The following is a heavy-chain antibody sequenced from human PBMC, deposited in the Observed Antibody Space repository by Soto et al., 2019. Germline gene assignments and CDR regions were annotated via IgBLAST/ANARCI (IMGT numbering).Heavy chain of an antibody. CDR1: GFTFSSYG. CDR2: IWYDGSNK. D-gene: IGHD6-13*01. Sequence: QVQLVESGGGVVQPGRSLRLSCAASGFTFSSYGMHWVRQAPGKGLEWVAVIWYDGSNKYYADSVKGRFTITRDNSKNTLYLQMNSLGAEDTAVYYCARWGIAAGDYWGEGTLVTVSS. J-gene: IGHJ4*02. V-gene: IGHV3-33*01. CDR3: ARWGIAAGDY.